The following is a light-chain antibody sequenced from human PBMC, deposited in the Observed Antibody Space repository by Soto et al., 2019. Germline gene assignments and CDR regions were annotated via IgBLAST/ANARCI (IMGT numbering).Light chain of an antibody. CDR2: ATS. CDR1: QDINKY. V-gene: IGKV1-39*01. Sequence: DIQMTQSPSSLSAAVGDRVTITCRASQDINKYLNWYRQTPGKAPNLLIFATSTLHSGVPSRFSGSRSGTDFSLTISSLQPEDFATDYCQQSYSSPYTFGQGTKLEF. CDR3: QQSYSSPYT. J-gene: IGKJ2*01.